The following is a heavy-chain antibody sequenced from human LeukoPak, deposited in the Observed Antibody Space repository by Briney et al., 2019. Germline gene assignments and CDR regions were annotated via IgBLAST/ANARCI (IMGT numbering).Heavy chain of an antibody. D-gene: IGHD3-10*01. CDR3: ARDSYYGPDY. Sequence: GGSLRLSCAASGFTFSSYAMHWVRQAPGKGLEWVAVISYDGSNKYYADSVKGRFTISRDNSKNTLYLQMNSLRAEDTAVYYCARDSYYGPDYWGQGTLVTVSS. CDR1: GFTFSSYA. J-gene: IGHJ4*02. V-gene: IGHV3-30-3*01. CDR2: ISYDGSNK.